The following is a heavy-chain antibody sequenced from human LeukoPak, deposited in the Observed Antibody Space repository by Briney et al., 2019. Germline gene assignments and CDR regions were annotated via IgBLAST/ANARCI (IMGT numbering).Heavy chain of an antibody. J-gene: IGHJ6*02. CDR1: GYTFTSYY. V-gene: IGHV1-46*01. D-gene: IGHD3-16*01. CDR3: ARDMYDYVWGSYMANHGVVDV. Sequence: ASVKVSCKASGYTFTSYYMHWVRRAPGQGLEWMGIINPSGGSTSYAQKFQGRVTMTRDTSTSTVYMELSSLRSEDTAVYYCARDMYDYVWGSYMANHGVVDVWGQGTTVTVSS. CDR2: INPSGGST.